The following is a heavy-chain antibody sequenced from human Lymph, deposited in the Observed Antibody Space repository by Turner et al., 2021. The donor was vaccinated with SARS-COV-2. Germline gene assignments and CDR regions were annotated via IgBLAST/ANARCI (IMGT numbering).Heavy chain of an antibody. Sequence: QVHLVQSGAEVKKPGASVKVSCKASGYTFTDSYMHWVRQAPGQGLEWMGWINPNSGGTNYAQKFQGRVTMTRDTSISTAYMELRWLRSDDTAVYFCARGESIAVAGTQYFDYWGQGTLVTVSS. CDR3: ARGESIAVAGTQYFDY. D-gene: IGHD6-19*01. V-gene: IGHV1-2*02. CDR1: GYTFTDSY. CDR2: INPNSGGT. J-gene: IGHJ4*02.